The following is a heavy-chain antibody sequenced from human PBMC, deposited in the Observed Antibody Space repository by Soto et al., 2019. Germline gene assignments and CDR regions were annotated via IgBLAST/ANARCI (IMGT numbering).Heavy chain of an antibody. V-gene: IGHV4-59*01. CDR2: IYYSGST. CDR1: GGSISSYY. D-gene: IGHD6-13*01. J-gene: IGHJ4*02. Sequence: SETLSLTCTVSGGSISSYYWSWIRQPPGKGLEWIGYIYYSGSTNYNPSLKSRVTISVDTSKNQFSLELSSVTAADTAVYYCARVKGIAPGWSGGYYFDYWGQGTLVTVSS. CDR3: ARVKGIAPGWSGGYYFDY.